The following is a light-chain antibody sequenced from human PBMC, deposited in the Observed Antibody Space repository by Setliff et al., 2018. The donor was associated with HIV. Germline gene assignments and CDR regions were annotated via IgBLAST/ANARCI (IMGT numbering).Light chain of an antibody. Sequence: ALTQPASVSGPPGQSITISCTGTTSDIGAFNFVSWYQQHPGKAPKLIIYEVNYRPSGVSTRFSGSKSGNTASLTISGLQAEDEADYYCNSYRSRSIYVFGTGTKVTV. J-gene: IGLJ1*01. CDR1: TSDIGAFNF. CDR2: EVN. V-gene: IGLV2-14*01. CDR3: NSYRSRSIYV.